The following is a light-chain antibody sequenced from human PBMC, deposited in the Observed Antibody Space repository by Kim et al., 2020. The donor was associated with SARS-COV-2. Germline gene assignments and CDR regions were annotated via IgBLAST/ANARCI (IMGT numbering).Light chain of an antibody. CDR1: KLVDKY. J-gene: IGLJ3*02. Sequence: SVSPGQTARITCSGDKLVDKYACWCQQKPGQSPVLVIYKDNKRPSGIPERFSGSNSGNTASLTISGTQAMDEADYFCQAWDSSTWVFGGGTQLTVL. V-gene: IGLV3-1*01. CDR2: KDN. CDR3: QAWDSSTWV.